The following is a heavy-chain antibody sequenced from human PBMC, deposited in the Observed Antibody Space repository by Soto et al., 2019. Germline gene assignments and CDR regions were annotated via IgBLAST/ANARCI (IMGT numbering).Heavy chain of an antibody. J-gene: IGHJ5*02. CDR2: IYHSGST. V-gene: IGHV4-4*02. D-gene: IGHD2-2*01. CDR3: ARANGYCSSTSCYWFDP. Sequence: SETLSLTCAVSGDSINISHWWNWVRQPPGKGPEWIGQIYHSGSTYYNPSLKSRVTISVDRSKNQFSLKLSSVTAADTAVYYCARANGYCSSTSCYWFDPWGQGTLVTVSS. CDR1: GDSINISHW.